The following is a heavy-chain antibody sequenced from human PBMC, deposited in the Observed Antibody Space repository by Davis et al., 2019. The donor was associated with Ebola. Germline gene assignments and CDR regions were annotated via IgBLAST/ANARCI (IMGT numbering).Heavy chain of an antibody. Sequence: GESLKISCAASGFTFSSYGMHWVRQAPGKGLEWVAVISYDGSNKYYADSVKGRFTISRDNSKNTLYLQMNSLRAEDTAVYYCAKGSDRDYWGQGTLVTVSS. J-gene: IGHJ4*02. CDR3: AKGSDRDY. V-gene: IGHV3-30*18. CDR1: GFTFSSYG. CDR2: ISYDGSNK.